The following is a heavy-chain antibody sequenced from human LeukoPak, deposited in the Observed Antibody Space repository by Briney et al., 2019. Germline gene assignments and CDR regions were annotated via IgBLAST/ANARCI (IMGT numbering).Heavy chain of an antibody. Sequence: ASVKVSCKVSGYTLTELPMHWVRQAPGKGLEWMGGFDPEDGETIYAQKFQGRVTMTEDTSTDTAYMELSSLRSEDTAVYYCATASPDYSNYARYYMDVWGKGTTVTVSS. V-gene: IGHV1-24*01. J-gene: IGHJ6*03. CDR2: FDPEDGET. CDR3: ATASPDYSNYARYYMDV. CDR1: GYTLTELP. D-gene: IGHD4-11*01.